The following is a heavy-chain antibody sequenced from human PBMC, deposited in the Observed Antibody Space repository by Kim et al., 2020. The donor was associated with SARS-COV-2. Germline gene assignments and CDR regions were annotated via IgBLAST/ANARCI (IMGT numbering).Heavy chain of an antibody. CDR2: MNPNSGNT. D-gene: IGHD3-3*01. CDR3: AGRGRPRITIFGVVVYGMDV. J-gene: IGHJ6*02. CDR1: GYTFTSYD. Sequence: ASVKVSCKASGYTFTSYDINWVRQATGQGLEWMGWMNPNSGNTGYAQKFQGRVTMTRNTSISTAYMELSSLRSEDTAVYYCAGRGRPRITIFGVVVYGMDVWGQGTTVTVSS. V-gene: IGHV1-8*01.